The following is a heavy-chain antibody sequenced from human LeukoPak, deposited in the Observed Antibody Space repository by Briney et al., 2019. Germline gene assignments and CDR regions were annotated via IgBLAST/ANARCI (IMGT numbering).Heavy chain of an antibody. CDR1: GFTFTSYA. Sequence: PGGSLRLSCAASGFTFTSYAVTWVRQAPGKGLEWVSGISGGGGSTYYADSVKGRFTISRDNSKNTLYLQMNSLRAEDTAVYYCAKDRKPYYDSSGYRYWGQGTLVTVSS. CDR2: ISGGGGST. V-gene: IGHV3-23*01. J-gene: IGHJ4*02. D-gene: IGHD3-22*01. CDR3: AKDRKPYYDSSGYRY.